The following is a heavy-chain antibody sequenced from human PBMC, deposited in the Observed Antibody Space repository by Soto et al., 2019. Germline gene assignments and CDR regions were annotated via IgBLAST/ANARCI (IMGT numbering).Heavy chain of an antibody. J-gene: IGHJ6*03. CDR1: GFTFSSYW. D-gene: IGHD5-18*01. V-gene: IGHV3-7*03. CDR2: IKQDGSEK. Sequence: GGSLRLSCAASGFTFSSYWMSWVRQAPGKGLEWVANIKQDGSEKYYVDSVKGRFTISRDNAKNSLYLQMNSLRAEDTAVYYCARDTNVDTAMVGYYYYYMDVWGKGTTVTVSS. CDR3: ARDTNVDTAMVGYYYYYMDV.